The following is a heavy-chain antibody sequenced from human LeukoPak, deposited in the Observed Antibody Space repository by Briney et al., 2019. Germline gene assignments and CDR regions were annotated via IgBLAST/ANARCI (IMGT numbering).Heavy chain of an antibody. CDR2: ISGGGGST. V-gene: IGHV3-23*01. Sequence: QPGGSLRLSCAASGFTFSSYGMSWVRQAPGKGLEWVSAISGGGGSTYYADSVKGRFTIYRDNSKNTLYLQMNSLRAEDTAVYYCAKFETTVTTSFAYWGQGTLVTVSS. D-gene: IGHD4-17*01. CDR1: GFTFSSYG. CDR3: AKFETTVTTSFAY. J-gene: IGHJ4*02.